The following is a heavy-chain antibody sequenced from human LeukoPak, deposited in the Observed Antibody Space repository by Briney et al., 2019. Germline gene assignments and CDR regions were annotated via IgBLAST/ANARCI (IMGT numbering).Heavy chain of an antibody. CDR2: ISSSSSYI. V-gene: IGHV3-21*01. D-gene: IGHD2-2*01. CDR3: ARGHCSSTSCYLPDY. CDR1: GFTFSSYS. Sequence: GGSLRLSCAASGFTFSSYSMNWVRQAPGKGLEWVSSISSSSSYIYYADSVKGRFTISGDNAKNSLYLQMNSLRAEDTAVYYCARGHCSSTSCYLPDYWGQGTLVTVSS. J-gene: IGHJ4*02.